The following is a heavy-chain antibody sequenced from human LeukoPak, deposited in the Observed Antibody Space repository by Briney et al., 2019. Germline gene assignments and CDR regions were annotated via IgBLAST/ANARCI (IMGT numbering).Heavy chain of an antibody. D-gene: IGHD3-22*01. CDR1: GYTFTSYG. CDR3: ARSYYDSSGYYSPRDY. V-gene: IGHV1-18*01. CDR2: ISAYNGNT. Sequence: ASVKVSCKAPGYTFTSYGISWVRQAPGQGLEWMGWISAYNGNTNYAQKLQGRVTMTTDTSTSTAYMELRSLRSDDTAVYYCARSYYDSSGYYSPRDYWGQGTLVTVSS. J-gene: IGHJ4*02.